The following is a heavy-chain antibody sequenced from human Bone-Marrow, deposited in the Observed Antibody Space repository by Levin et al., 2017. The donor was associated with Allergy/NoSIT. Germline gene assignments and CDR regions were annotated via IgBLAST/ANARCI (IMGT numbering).Heavy chain of an antibody. CDR2: ISSSSSTI. D-gene: IGHD6-13*01. CDR3: VSSRRIDY. Sequence: RGESLKISCAASGFTFSSYSMNWVRQAPGKGLEWVSYISSSSSTIYYADSVKGRFTISRDNAKNSLYLQMNSLRAEDTAVYYCVSSRRIDYWGQGTLVTVAS. V-gene: IGHV3-48*01. J-gene: IGHJ4*02. CDR1: GFTFSSYS.